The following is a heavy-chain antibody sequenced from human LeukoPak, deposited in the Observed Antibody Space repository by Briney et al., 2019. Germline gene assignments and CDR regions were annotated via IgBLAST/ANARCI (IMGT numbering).Heavy chain of an antibody. D-gene: IGHD3-16*02. CDR3: AREKDYDYVWGGYRYTET. V-gene: IGHV4-31*01. CDR1: GGSISSGGYY. J-gene: IGHJ5*02. CDR2: IYYSGST. Sequence: SQTLSLTCTVSGGSISSGGYYWSWIRQHPGNGLEWIGYIYYSGSTYYNPSLKSLVTISVDTSKNQFSLKLSSVTAADTAVYYCAREKDYDYVWGGYRYTETWGQGTLVTVSS.